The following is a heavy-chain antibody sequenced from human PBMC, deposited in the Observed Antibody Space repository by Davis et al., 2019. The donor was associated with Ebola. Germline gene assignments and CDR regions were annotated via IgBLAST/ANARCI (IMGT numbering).Heavy chain of an antibody. CDR3: ARQPALGTFDY. CDR2: ISSNGGDT. CDR1: GFTFSSHT. V-gene: IGHV3-64D*06. D-gene: IGHD7-27*01. Sequence: GESLKISCSASGFTFSSHTMHWVRQSPGKGLEYVSAISSNGGDTRYADSVKGRFTISRDNSKNTLYLQMSSLRAEDTAVYYCARQPALGTFDYWGQGSLVTVSS. J-gene: IGHJ4*02.